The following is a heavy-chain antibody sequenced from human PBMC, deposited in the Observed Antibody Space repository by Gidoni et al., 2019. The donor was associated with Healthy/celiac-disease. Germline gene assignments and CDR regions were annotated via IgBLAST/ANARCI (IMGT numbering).Heavy chain of an antibody. Sequence: QVQLVRSGAEVTKPGSSVKVSCKASGGTFSSYAISWVRQAPGQGLEWMGRIIPIFGIANYAQKFQGRVTITADKSTSTAYMELSSLRSEDTAVYYCATLAAADRNNWFDPWGQGTLVTVSS. CDR2: IIPIFGIA. CDR3: ATLAAADRNNWFDP. CDR1: GGTFSSYA. V-gene: IGHV1-69*04. J-gene: IGHJ5*02. D-gene: IGHD6-13*01.